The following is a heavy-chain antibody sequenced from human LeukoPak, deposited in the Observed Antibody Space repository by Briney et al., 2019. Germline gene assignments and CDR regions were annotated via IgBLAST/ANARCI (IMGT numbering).Heavy chain of an antibody. CDR2: IYYSGST. CDR3: ARGQTYEYFQH. CDR1: GGSISTYY. V-gene: IGHV4-59*12. J-gene: IGHJ1*01. Sequence: SETLSLTCTVSGGSISTYYWSWIRQPPGKGLEWIGYIYYSGSTNYNPSLKSRVTISVDTSKNQFSLKLSSVTAADTAVYYCARGQTYEYFQHWGQGTLVTVSS.